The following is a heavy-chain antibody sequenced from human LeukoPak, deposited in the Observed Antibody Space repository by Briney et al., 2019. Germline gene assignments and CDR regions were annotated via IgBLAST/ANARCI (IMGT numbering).Heavy chain of an antibody. CDR1: GYTLTELS. J-gene: IGHJ6*04. V-gene: IGHV1-24*01. CDR3: TAAGTGYYGMDV. Sequence: ASVKVSCKVSGYTLTELSMHWVRQAPGKGLEWMGGFDPEDGETIYAQKFQGRGTMTEDTSTDTAYMELSSLRSEDTAVYYCTAAGTGYYGMDVWGKGTTVTVSS. CDR2: FDPEDGET. D-gene: IGHD6-13*01.